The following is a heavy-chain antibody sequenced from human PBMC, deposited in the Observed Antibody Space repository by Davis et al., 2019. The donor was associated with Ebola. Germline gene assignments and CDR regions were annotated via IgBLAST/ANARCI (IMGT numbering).Heavy chain of an antibody. D-gene: IGHD3-10*02. CDR2: IYPGDSDT. V-gene: IGHV5-51*01. Sequence: GESLKISCKGSGYSFTSYWIGWVRQMPGKGLEWIGIIYPGDSDTRYSPSFQGQVTISADTSISTAYLQWSSLKASDTAMYYCARRGSTMFNWFDPWGQGTLVTVSS. CDR1: GYSFTSYW. CDR3: ARRGSTMFNWFDP. J-gene: IGHJ5*02.